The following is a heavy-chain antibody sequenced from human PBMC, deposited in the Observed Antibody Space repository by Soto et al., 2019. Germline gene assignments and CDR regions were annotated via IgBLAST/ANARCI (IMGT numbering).Heavy chain of an antibody. CDR2: ISSSGGST. Sequence: EVQLLESGGGLVQPGGSLRLSCGASGFSFSSYAMSWVRQAPGKGLEWVSGISSSGGSTYYADSVKGRFTISRDNAKNPLYMQMNSLRAEDTAVYSCSKQLMVRGVVLLFDYWGQGTLVTVSS. J-gene: IGHJ4*02. D-gene: IGHD3-10*01. CDR3: SKQLMVRGVVLLFDY. CDR1: GFSFSSYA. V-gene: IGHV3-23*01.